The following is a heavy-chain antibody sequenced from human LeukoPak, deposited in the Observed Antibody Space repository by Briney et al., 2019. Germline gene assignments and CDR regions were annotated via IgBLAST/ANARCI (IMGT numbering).Heavy chain of an antibody. V-gene: IGHV3-7*03. CDR2: IKQDGSEK. D-gene: IGHD6-19*01. Sequence: PGGSLRLFCAASGFTFSSYWMSWVRQAPGKGLEWVANIKQDGSEKYYVDSVKGRFTISRDNAKNSLYLQMNSLRAEDTALYYCAKAVSSGWYDFYYYMDVWGKGTTVTISS. CDR3: AKAVSSGWYDFYYYMDV. CDR1: GFTFSSYW. J-gene: IGHJ6*03.